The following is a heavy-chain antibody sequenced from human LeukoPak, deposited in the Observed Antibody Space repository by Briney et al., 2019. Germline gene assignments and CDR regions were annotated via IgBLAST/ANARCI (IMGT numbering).Heavy chain of an antibody. V-gene: IGHV4-59*01. Sequence: SETLSLTCTASGGSTTSYSRSWIRQPPGKGLEWIGSIYYSGSTNYSPSLKSRVTISIDTSKNQFSLKLTSVTAADTAVYYCARGSADSSGYLLSYFDYWGQGTLVTVSS. CDR1: GGSTTSYS. CDR2: IYYSGST. D-gene: IGHD3-22*01. J-gene: IGHJ4*02. CDR3: ARGSADSSGYLLSYFDY.